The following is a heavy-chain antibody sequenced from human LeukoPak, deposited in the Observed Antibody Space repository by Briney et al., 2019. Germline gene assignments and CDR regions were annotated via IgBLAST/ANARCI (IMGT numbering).Heavy chain of an antibody. CDR3: ASPSPGFDP. Sequence: SETLSLTCAVYGGSFSGYYWSWIRQPPGKGLEWIGEINHSGSTNYNPSLKSRVTISVDTSKNQFSLKLSSVTAADTAIYYCASPSPGFDPWGQGTLVTVSS. J-gene: IGHJ5*02. V-gene: IGHV4-34*01. CDR2: INHSGST. CDR1: GGSFSGYY.